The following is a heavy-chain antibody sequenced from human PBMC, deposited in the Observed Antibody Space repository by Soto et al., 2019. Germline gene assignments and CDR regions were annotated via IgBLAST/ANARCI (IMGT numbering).Heavy chain of an antibody. Sequence: QVQLVQSGDEVKKPGASVKVSCKASGYTFTSYGISWVRQAPGQGLEWMGWISTYNGNTNYAQMLQDGVTMTTDTSTSTAYMYLGSLTSDDTAVYFCARRLGSYYYGMDVWGQGTTVTVSS. V-gene: IGHV1-18*01. J-gene: IGHJ6*02. CDR2: ISTYNGNT. D-gene: IGHD3-16*01. CDR1: GYTFTSYG. CDR3: ARRLGSYYYGMDV.